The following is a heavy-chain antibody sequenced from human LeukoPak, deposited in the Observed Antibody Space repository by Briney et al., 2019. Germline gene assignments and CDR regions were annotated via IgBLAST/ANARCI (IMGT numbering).Heavy chain of an antibody. CDR2: IYHSGST. CDR1: GYSISSGYY. Sequence: SETLSPTCTVSGYSISSGYYWGWIRQPPGKGLEWIGSIYHSGSTYYNPSLKSRVTISVDTSKNQFSLKLSSVTAADTAVYYCASFVLSSGWYFDYWGQGTLVTVSS. V-gene: IGHV4-38-2*02. D-gene: IGHD6-19*01. J-gene: IGHJ4*02. CDR3: ASFVLSSGWYFDY.